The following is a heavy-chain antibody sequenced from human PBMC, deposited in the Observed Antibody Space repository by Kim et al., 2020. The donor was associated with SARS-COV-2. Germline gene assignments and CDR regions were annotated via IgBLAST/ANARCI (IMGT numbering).Heavy chain of an antibody. D-gene: IGHD3-16*01. Sequence: NPNRGNTGYAQKFQGRVTMTRNTSISTAYMELNSLRSEDTAVYYCVRFSDYWGQGTLVTVSS. J-gene: IGHJ4*02. V-gene: IGHV1-8*01. CDR2: NPNRGNT. CDR3: VRFSDY.